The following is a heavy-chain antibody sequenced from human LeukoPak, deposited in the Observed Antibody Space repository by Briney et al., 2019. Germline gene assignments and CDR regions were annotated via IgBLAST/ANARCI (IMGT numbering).Heavy chain of an antibody. D-gene: IGHD3-10*01. V-gene: IGHV1-46*01. Sequence: ASVKVSCKASGYTFTRYYMHWVRQAPGQGLEWMGIINPSGGSTSYAQKFQGRLTMTRDTSTRTVYMELTSLTSEDTGVYWCARDALAMSSYFDYWGQGTLVTVSS. CDR3: ARDALAMSSYFDY. CDR1: GYTFTRYY. J-gene: IGHJ4*02. CDR2: INPSGGST.